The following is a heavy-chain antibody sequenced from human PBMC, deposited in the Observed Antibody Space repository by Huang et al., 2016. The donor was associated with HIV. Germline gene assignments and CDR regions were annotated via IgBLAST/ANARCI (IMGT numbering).Heavy chain of an antibody. Sequence: EMQLLESGGGLVQPGGSLRLSCAASAFPFRSYAMTWVRQARGRGMEGGSATSGSGGTTYYADAVKGRFTISRDKSKNTLYLQMNSLRAEETAVYYCAKVASGYDFSARGSDWFDPWGQGTLVSVSS. D-gene: IGHD5-12*01. V-gene: IGHV3-23*01. CDR1: AFPFRSYA. CDR2: TSGSGGTT. CDR3: AKVASGYDFSARGSDWFDP. J-gene: IGHJ5*02.